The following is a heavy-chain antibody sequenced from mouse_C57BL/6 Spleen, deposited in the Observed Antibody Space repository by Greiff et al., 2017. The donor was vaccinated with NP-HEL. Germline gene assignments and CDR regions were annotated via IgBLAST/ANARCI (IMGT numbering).Heavy chain of an antibody. V-gene: IGHV1-7*01. CDR1: GYTFTSYW. CDR3: ARENRMDY. CDR2: INPSSGYT. Sequence: QVHVKQSGAELAKPGASVKLSCKASGYTFTSYWMHWVKQRPGQGLEWIGYINPSSGYTKYNQKFKDKATLTADKYSSTAYMQLSSLTYEDSAVYYCARENRMDYWGQGTSVTVSS. J-gene: IGHJ4*01.